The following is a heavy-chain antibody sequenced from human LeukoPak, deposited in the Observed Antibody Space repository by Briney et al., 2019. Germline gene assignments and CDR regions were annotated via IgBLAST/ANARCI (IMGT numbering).Heavy chain of an antibody. CDR1: GYTFTSYY. J-gene: IGHJ5*02. V-gene: IGHV1-46*01. CDR3: ARAPYSYSGSHGWFDP. Sequence: ASVKVSCKASGYTFTSYYMHWVRQAPGQGLEWMGIINPSGGSTSYAQKFQGRVTITRNTSISTAYMELSSLRSEDTAVYYCARAPYSYSGSHGWFDPWGQGTLVTVSS. D-gene: IGHD1-26*01. CDR2: INPSGGST.